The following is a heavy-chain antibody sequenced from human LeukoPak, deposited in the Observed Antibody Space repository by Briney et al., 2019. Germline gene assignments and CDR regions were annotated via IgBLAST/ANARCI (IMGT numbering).Heavy chain of an antibody. Sequence: GGSLRLSCAASGFTFSSYWMSWVRQAPGKGREWVANIKQDGSEKYYVDSVKGLFTISRDNAKNSLYLQMNSLRAEDTAVYYCARMEVSDAFDIWGQGTTVTVSS. D-gene: IGHD1-1*01. J-gene: IGHJ3*02. V-gene: IGHV3-7*01. CDR2: IKQDGSEK. CDR1: GFTFSSYW. CDR3: ARMEVSDAFDI.